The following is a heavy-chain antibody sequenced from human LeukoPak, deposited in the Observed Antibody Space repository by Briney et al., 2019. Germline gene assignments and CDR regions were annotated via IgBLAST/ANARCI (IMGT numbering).Heavy chain of an antibody. CDR1: VGSISSHY. CDR2: IYYSGST. J-gene: IGHJ6*03. D-gene: IGHD3-22*01. CDR3: ARGDSSGDHYYYMDV. Sequence: PSETLSLTCTVSVGSISSHYWSWIRQPPGKGLEWIGYIYYSGSTNYNPSLKSRVTISVDTSKNQFSLKLSSVTAADTAVYYCARGDSSGDHYYYMDVWGKGTTVTVSS. V-gene: IGHV4-59*11.